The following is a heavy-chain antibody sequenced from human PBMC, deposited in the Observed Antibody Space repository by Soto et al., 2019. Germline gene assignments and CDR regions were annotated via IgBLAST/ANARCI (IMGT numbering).Heavy chain of an antibody. J-gene: IGHJ5*02. Sequence: ASVKVSCKASGFSFTGYYIHWLRQAPVQGLEWMGWINAHSGGTEYAQKVQGRVTLTRDTSIATAYLTLTSLTSDDTALYYCAKDVTRQLAYWLDPWAQGTQVTVSS. D-gene: IGHD6-6*01. CDR3: AKDVTRQLAYWLDP. CDR1: GFSFTGYY. V-gene: IGHV1-2*02. CDR2: INAHSGGT.